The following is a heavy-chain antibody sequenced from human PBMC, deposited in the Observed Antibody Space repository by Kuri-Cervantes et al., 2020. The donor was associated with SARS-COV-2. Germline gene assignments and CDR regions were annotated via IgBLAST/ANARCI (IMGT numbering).Heavy chain of an antibody. V-gene: IGHV4-30-2*01. CDR2: IYHTGST. D-gene: IGHD7-27*01. J-gene: IGHJ4*02. CDR3: ARGPGNWGGFDY. CDR1: GASISTDGYS. Sequence: SCEVSGASISTDGYSWTWIRQPPGRGLEWIGYIYHTGSTYVNPSLKSRVTISIDTSKNRFSLNLTSATAADTAVYYCARGPGNWGGFDYWGQGTLVTVSS.